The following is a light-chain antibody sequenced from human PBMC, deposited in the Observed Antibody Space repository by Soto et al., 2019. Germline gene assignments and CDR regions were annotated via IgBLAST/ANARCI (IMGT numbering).Light chain of an antibody. CDR2: DAS. CDR3: QQRKT. CDR1: QSVGSY. J-gene: IGKJ3*01. V-gene: IGKV3-11*01. Sequence: EIVLTQSPATLSLSPGEGATLSCRASQSVGSYLAWYQQRPGQAPRLLIYDASNRATGIPARFSSSGSGTDFTLTIGSLEPEDFAVYYCQQRKTFGPGTKVEI.